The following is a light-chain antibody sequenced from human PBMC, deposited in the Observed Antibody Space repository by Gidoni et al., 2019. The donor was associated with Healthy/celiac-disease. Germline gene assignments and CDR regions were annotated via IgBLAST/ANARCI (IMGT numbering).Light chain of an antibody. V-gene: IGLV2-14*01. CDR3: SSYTSSSTVV. CDR2: EVS. J-gene: IGLJ2*01. CDR1: SSDVGGYNY. Sequence: QSALTTPASGSGSPGQSITISCTGTSSDVGGYNYVSWYQQHPGNAPKLMIYEVSNRPSGVSNRFSGSKSGNTASLTISGLQAEDEADYYCSSYTSSSTVVFGGGTKLTVL.